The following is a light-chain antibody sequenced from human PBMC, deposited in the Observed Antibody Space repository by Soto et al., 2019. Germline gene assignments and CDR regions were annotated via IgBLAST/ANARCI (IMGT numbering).Light chain of an antibody. CDR3: QSFDTGLTGPI. Sequence: QAVLTQPPSVSGAPGQRVTISCTGSSSNIGAGYDVHWYQQLPGTAPKLLIYGNSNRPSGVPDRFSGSKSGTSASLAITGLQAEDEADYYCQSFDTGLTGPILGIGTKLTVL. CDR2: GNS. CDR1: SSNIGAGYD. J-gene: IGLJ2*01. V-gene: IGLV1-40*01.